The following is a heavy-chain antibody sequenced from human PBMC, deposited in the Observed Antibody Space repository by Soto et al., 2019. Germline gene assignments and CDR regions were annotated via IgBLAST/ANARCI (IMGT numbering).Heavy chain of an antibody. Sequence: GWSLRLSCAASGFTLSSYAMSWVRQAPGKGLEWVSAISGSGGSTYYADSVKGRFTISRDNSKNTLYLQMNSLRAEDTAVYYCAKEDCSGGSCYPGFYDYWGQGTLVTVSS. D-gene: IGHD2-15*01. CDR2: ISGSGGST. CDR3: AKEDCSGGSCYPGFYDY. J-gene: IGHJ4*02. V-gene: IGHV3-23*01. CDR1: GFTLSSYA.